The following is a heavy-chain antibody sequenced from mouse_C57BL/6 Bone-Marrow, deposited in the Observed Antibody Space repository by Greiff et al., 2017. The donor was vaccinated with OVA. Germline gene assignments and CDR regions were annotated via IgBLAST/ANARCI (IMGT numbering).Heavy chain of an antibody. CDR2: IRNKANGYTT. CDR1: GFTFTDYY. CDR3: ARYSGYGWYFDV. D-gene: IGHD2-2*01. Sequence: EVKVVESGGGLVQPGGSLSLSCAASGFTFTDYYMSWVRQPPGKALEWLGFIRNKANGYTTEYSASVKGRFTISRDNSQSILYLQMNALRAEDSATYYCARYSGYGWYFDVWGTGTTVTVSA. V-gene: IGHV7-3*01. J-gene: IGHJ1*03.